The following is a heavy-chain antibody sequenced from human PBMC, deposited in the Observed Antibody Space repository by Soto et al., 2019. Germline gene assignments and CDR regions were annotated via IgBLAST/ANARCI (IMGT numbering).Heavy chain of an antibody. Sequence: SETLSLTCTVSGGSISSYYWSWIRQPPGKGLEWIGYIYYSGSTNYNPSLESRVTISVDTSKNQFSLKLSSVTAADTAVYYCARGGDYSNWFDPWGQGTLVTVSS. CDR2: IYYSGST. D-gene: IGHD4-17*01. V-gene: IGHV4-59*08. CDR1: GGSISSYY. CDR3: ARGGDYSNWFDP. J-gene: IGHJ5*02.